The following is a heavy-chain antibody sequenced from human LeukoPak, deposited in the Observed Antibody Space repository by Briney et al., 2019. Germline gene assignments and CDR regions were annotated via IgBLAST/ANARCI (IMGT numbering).Heavy chain of an antibody. CDR3: TRECRPFCNFAY. CDR2: ICDSGTT. V-gene: IGHV4-4*02. CDR1: GGSIGITNY. J-gene: IGHJ4*02. Sequence: SETLSLTCGVAGGSIGITNYWSWVRQAPGKGLEGIGDICDSGTTNYTSSLRSRVALSLHRANNQFSLSPTSVTAADTAVYYSTRECRPFCNFAYWGQGALVTVSS.